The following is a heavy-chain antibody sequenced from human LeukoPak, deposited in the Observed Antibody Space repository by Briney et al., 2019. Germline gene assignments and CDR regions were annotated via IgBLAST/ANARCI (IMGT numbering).Heavy chain of an antibody. CDR2: IIPILGIA. CDR1: GGTFSSYA. D-gene: IGHD4-23*01. Sequence: ASVKVSCKASGGTFSSYAISWVRQAPGQGLEWMGRIIPILGIANYAQKFQGRVTITADKSTSTAYMELSSLRSEDTAVYYYARHDYGGTRDYWGQGTLVTVSS. V-gene: IGHV1-69*04. J-gene: IGHJ4*02. CDR3: ARHDYGGTRDY.